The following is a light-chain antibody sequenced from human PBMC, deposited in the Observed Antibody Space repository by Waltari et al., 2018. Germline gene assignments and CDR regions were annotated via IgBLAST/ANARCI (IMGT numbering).Light chain of an antibody. CDR3: CSYTGSSTLVL. Sequence: QSALTQPASVSGSPGQSITISCTGTSNDVGGYNFVSWYQHRPGTAPQLIIYDVIKRPLGVSNRFSGSKSGNTASLTISGLQADDEAEYYCCSYTGSSTLVLFGGGTKLTVL. CDR1: SNDVGGYNF. J-gene: IGLJ2*01. V-gene: IGLV2-14*03. CDR2: DVI.